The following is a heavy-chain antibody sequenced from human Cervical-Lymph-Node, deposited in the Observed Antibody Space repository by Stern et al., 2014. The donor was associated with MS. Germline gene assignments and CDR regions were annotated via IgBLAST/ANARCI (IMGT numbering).Heavy chain of an antibody. Sequence: VHLVESGGAVVQPGRSLRLSCAASGFTFSSYAMHWVRQAPGQGLEWGTVISYDGNHKYYAASVKGRFTISRDNSKNALHLQMNSVTPDDTAIYYCARDYEDTSMLFDHWGQGTLVTVSS. D-gene: IGHD2-8*01. CDR3: ARDYEDTSMLFDH. V-gene: IGHV3-30*03. CDR1: GFTFSSYA. J-gene: IGHJ4*02. CDR2: ISYDGNHK.